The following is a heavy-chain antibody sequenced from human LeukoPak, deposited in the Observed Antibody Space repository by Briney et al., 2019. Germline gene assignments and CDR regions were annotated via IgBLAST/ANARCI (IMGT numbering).Heavy chain of an antibody. Sequence: SETLSLTCTVSGGSISSYYWSWIGKPPGKGLEWIGYIYYSGSTNYNPSLKSRVTISGDTSKNQFSLKLSSVTAADTAVYYCARDSSGAGNSWFDPWGQGTLVTVSS. J-gene: IGHJ5*02. CDR2: IYYSGST. D-gene: IGHD6-19*01. CDR3: ARDSSGAGNSWFDP. V-gene: IGHV4-59*01. CDR1: GGSISSYY.